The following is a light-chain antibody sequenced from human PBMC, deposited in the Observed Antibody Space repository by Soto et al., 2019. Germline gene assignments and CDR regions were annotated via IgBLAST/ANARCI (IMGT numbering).Light chain of an antibody. CDR2: DVT. J-gene: IGLJ1*01. V-gene: IGLV2-11*01. CDR3: WSYAGAEMYV. Sequence: QSALTQPRSLSGSPGQSVPIYCTGTSSDVGGYNLGSWHQRRQGESPKLIIYDVTTRTSRVHARFSGSKSGSTASLTISGLQAEDEDEYYCWSYAGAEMYVFGSGTKVTVL. CDR1: SSDVGGYNL.